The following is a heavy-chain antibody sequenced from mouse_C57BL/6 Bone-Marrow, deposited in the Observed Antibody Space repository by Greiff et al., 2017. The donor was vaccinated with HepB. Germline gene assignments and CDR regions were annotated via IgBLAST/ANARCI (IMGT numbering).Heavy chain of an antibody. Sequence: VQLQQSGPELVKPGASVKISCKASGYSFTDYNMNWVKQSNGKSLEWIGVINPNYGTTSYNQKFKGKATLTVDQSSSTAYMQLNSLTSEDSAVYYGASPYYYGSSPNWYFDVWGTGTTVTVSS. D-gene: IGHD1-1*01. J-gene: IGHJ1*03. CDR1: GYSFTDYN. CDR2: INPNYGTT. CDR3: ASPYYYGSSPNWYFDV. V-gene: IGHV1-39*01.